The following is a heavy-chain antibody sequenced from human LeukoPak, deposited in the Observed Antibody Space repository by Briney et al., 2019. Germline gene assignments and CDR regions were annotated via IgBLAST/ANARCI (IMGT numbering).Heavy chain of an antibody. CDR3: ARFPNTAMVMGLEYYYYGMDV. V-gene: IGHV1-46*01. Sequence: GASVKVSCKASGYTFTSYYMHWVRQAPGQGLELMGIINPSGGSTSYAQKFQGRVTMTRDTSTSTVYMELSSLRSEDTAVYYCARFPNTAMVMGLEYYYYGMDVWGQGTTVTVSS. J-gene: IGHJ6*02. CDR2: INPSGGST. CDR1: GYTFTSYY. D-gene: IGHD5-18*01.